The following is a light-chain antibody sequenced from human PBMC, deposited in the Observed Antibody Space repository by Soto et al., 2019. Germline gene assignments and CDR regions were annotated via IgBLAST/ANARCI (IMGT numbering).Light chain of an antibody. J-gene: IGKJ1*01. CDR1: QGISNY. Sequence: DIQMTQSPSSLSASVGDRVTITCRASQGISNYFAWYQQTPGKFPRLLLYAPSTLQSGVPSRFSGSGSGTDFTLTISSLQPEDVATYYCQEYNSAPEAFGQGTKVEIK. CDR2: APS. CDR3: QEYNSAPEA. V-gene: IGKV1-27*01.